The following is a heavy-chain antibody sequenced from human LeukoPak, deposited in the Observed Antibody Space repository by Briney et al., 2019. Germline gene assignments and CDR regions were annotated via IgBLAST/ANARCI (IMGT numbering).Heavy chain of an antibody. CDR1: GFTYTKYA. CDR3: ASYFHGYGSGSRDY. Sequence: GGSLRLSCAASGFTYTKYAIKWVRQAPGKGLEYVSSISINGGSTYYANSVKGRFTISRDNSKNMVYLQMGSLRAEDMALYYCASYFHGYGSGSRDYWGQGTLVTVSS. D-gene: IGHD3-10*01. V-gene: IGHV3-64*01. CDR2: ISINGGST. J-gene: IGHJ4*02.